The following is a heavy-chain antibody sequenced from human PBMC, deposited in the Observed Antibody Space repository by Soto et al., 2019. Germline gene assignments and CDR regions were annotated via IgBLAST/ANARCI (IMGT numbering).Heavy chain of an antibody. D-gene: IGHD2-2*01. V-gene: IGHV3-23*01. CDR3: AKLSGVVPAAMDYFDY. J-gene: IGHJ4*02. Sequence: EVQLLESGGGLVQPGGSLRLSCAASGFTFSSYAMSWVRQAPGKGLEWVSAISGSGGSTYYADSVKGRFTISRDNSKNTLYLQMNSLRAEDTAVYYCAKLSGVVPAAMDYFDYWGQGALVTVSS. CDR2: ISGSGGST. CDR1: GFTFSSYA.